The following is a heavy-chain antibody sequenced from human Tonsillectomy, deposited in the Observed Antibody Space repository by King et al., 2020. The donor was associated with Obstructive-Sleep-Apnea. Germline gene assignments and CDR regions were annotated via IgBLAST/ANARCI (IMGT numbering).Heavy chain of an antibody. D-gene: IGHD6-19*01. CDR1: GFTFSSYG. CDR3: ARDGSSGWYYGGDY. Sequence: VQLVESGGGVVQPGRSLRLSCAASGFTFSSYGMHWVRQAPGKGLEWVAVIWYDGSNKYYADSVKGRFTISRDNSKNTLYLQMNSLRAEDTAVYYCARDGSSGWYYGGDYWGQGTLVTVSS. J-gene: IGHJ4*02. V-gene: IGHV3-33*01. CDR2: IWYDGSNK.